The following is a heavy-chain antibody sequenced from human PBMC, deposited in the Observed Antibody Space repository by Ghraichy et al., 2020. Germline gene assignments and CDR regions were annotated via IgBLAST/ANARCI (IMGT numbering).Heavy chain of an antibody. J-gene: IGHJ4*02. CDR3: ARDKTYGSGWPFFDY. D-gene: IGHD6-19*01. V-gene: IGHV3-48*01. CDR1: GFTFSSHN. CDR2: ISYYDHTV. Sequence: GESLNISCAASGFTFSSHNMNWVRQAPGKGLEWVSFISYYDHTVYYGDSVKGRFTISRDNAKSSLFLQMNGLRAEDTAVYYCARDKTYGSGWPFFDYWGQGSLVTVSS.